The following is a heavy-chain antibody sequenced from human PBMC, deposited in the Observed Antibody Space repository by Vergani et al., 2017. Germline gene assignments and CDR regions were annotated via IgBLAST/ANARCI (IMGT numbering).Heavy chain of an antibody. CDR1: GYSFTSYW. CDR3: TRHVPCGDGACLHFDH. D-gene: IGHD2-21*01. CDR2: IYPGDSDT. V-gene: IGHV5-51*01. Sequence: EVQLVQSGAEVKKPGESLKISCKGSGYSFTSYWIGWVRQMPGKGLEWMGIIYPGDSDTRYSPSFQGQAIMSLDKSITTAYLQWRSLKASGTAIYYCTRHVPCGDGACLHFDHWGQGTQVTVSS. J-gene: IGHJ4*02.